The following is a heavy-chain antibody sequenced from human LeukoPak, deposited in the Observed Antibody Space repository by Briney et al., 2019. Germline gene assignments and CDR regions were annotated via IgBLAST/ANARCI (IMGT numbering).Heavy chain of an antibody. CDR3: ARSRYNGYDSPQRFDP. J-gene: IGHJ5*02. CDR2: IKQDGSEK. V-gene: IGHV3-7*01. Sequence: PGGSLRLSCAASGFTFSSYWMSWVRQAPGKGLEWVANIKQDGSEKYYVDSVKGRFTISRDNAKNSLYLQMNSLRAEDTAVYYCARSRYNGYDSPQRFDPWGQGTLVTVSS. D-gene: IGHD5-12*01. CDR1: GFTFSSYW.